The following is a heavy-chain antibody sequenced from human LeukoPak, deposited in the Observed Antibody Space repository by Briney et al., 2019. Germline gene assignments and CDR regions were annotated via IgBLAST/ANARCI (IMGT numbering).Heavy chain of an antibody. CDR3: TRGGSYFEK. CDR2: ITSSSSSI. V-gene: IGHV3-48*02. CDR1: GYDFKRYS. J-gene: IGHJ4*02. Sequence: TGGSLRLSCVGSGYDFKRYSMNWVRQAPGKGLEWISYITSSSSSIFYAASVRGRFTISRDNAMNSLFLQMNSLRDEDTAVYYCTRGGSYFEKWGQGSLVTVTS. D-gene: IGHD3-10*01.